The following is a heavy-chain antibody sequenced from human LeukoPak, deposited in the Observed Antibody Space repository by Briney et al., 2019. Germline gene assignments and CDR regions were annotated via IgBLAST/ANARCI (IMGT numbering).Heavy chain of an antibody. CDR3: ASTPRPGDPVDYGMDV. Sequence: GSSVKVSCKASGGTFSSYAISWVRQAPGQGLEWMGRIIPIFGIANYAQEFQGRVTITADKSTSTAYMELSSLRSEDTAVYYCASTPRPGDPVDYGMDVWGQGTTVTVSS. J-gene: IGHJ6*02. CDR1: GGTFSSYA. CDR2: IIPIFGIA. V-gene: IGHV1-69*04.